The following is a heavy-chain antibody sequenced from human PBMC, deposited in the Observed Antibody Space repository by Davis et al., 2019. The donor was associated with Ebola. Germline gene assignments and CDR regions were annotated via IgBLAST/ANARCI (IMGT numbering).Heavy chain of an antibody. V-gene: IGHV3-23*01. J-gene: IGHJ6*02. CDR3: AKVIDRSSWYGYAMAV. CDR1: GFTFSSYA. Sequence: GESLKISCAASGFTFSSYAMSWVRQAPAKGLDRLSAISRSGGSTYYAGSVRGRFTISRDNFKNTVYLQMNSLRAEDTAIYYCAKVIDRSSWYGYAMAVWGQGTTVTVSS. D-gene: IGHD6-13*01. CDR2: ISRSGGST.